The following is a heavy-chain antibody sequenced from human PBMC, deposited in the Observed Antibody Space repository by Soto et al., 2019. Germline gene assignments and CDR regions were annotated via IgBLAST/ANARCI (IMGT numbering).Heavy chain of an antibody. CDR1: GGSISSYY. CDR2: IYSSGST. D-gene: IGHD3-10*01. CDR3: ARRYGGGFDF. Sequence: QVQLLESGPGLVKPSETLSLTCTVSGGSISSYYWSWIRQPPGTGLEWIGYIYSSGSTNYNPSLKSRVTISVDTSKNQFSLKLSSVTAADTAVYYCARRYGGGFDFWGQGTLVTVSS. V-gene: IGHV4-59*08. J-gene: IGHJ4*02.